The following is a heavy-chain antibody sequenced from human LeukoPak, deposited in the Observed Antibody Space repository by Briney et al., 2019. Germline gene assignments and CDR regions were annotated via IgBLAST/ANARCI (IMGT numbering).Heavy chain of an antibody. CDR2: INHSGST. D-gene: IGHD3-22*01. CDR3: ARAGYYYDSSDLTVDY. J-gene: IGHJ4*02. Sequence: SETLSLTCAVYGGSFSGYYWSWIRQPPGKGLEWIGEINHSGSTNYNPSLKSRVTISVDTSKNQFSLQLNSVTPEDTAVYYCARAGYYYDSSDLTVDYWGQGTLVTVSS. V-gene: IGHV4-34*01. CDR1: GGSFSGYY.